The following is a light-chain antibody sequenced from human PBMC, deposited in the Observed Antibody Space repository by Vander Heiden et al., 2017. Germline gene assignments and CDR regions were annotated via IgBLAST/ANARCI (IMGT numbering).Light chain of an antibody. CDR2: GNS. V-gene: IGLV1-40*01. J-gene: IGLJ1*01. Sequence: QSVLTQPPSVSGAPGQIVTIPCPRSRPNIGGGYDVHWYQQLPGTAPKLLIYGNSNRPSGVPDRFSGSKSGTSASLAITGLQAEDEADYYCQSYDSSLSGYVFGTGTKVTVL. CDR3: QSYDSSLSGYV. CDR1: RPNIGGGYD.